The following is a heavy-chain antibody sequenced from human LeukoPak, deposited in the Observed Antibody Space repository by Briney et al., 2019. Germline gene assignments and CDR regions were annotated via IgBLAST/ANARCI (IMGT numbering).Heavy chain of an antibody. V-gene: IGHV4-34*01. J-gene: IGHJ4*02. D-gene: IGHD2-2*01. CDR1: GGSFSGYY. CDR2: INHSGST. CDR3: ARFDVVVPAVSYYFDY. Sequence: SETLSLTCAVYGGSFSGYYWSWIRQPPGKGLEWIGEINHSGSTSYNPSLKSRVTISVDTSKNQFSLKLSSVTAADTAVYYCARFDVVVPAVSYYFDYWGQGTLVTVSS.